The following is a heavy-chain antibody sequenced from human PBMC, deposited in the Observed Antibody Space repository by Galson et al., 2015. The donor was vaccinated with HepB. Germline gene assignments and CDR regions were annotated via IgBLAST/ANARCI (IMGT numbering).Heavy chain of an antibody. J-gene: IGHJ4*02. D-gene: IGHD6-19*01. CDR1: GFTFSTYW. CDR3: ARARIAVAGFDY. Sequence: SLRLSCAASGFTFSTYWMHWVRQAPGKGLVWVSRINSDGSSTTYADSVKGRFTISRANAKTTLYLQMNSLRAEDTAVYYCARARIAVAGFDYWGQGTLVTVSS. CDR2: INSDGSST. V-gene: IGHV3-74*01.